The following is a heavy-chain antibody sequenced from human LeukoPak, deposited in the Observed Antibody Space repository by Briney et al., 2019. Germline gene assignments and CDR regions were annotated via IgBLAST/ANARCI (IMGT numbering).Heavy chain of an antibody. CDR1: GFTFSSYW. D-gene: IGHD3-22*01. CDR3: ARDLAYYYDSSGYSLDY. CDR2: IKQDGSEK. J-gene: IGHJ4*01. V-gene: IGHV3-7*01. Sequence: PGGSLRLSCAASGFTFSSYWMSWVRQAPGKGLEWVANIKQDGSEKYYVDSVKGRFTISRDNAKNSLYLQMNSLRAEDTAVYYCARDLAYYYDSSGYSLDYWGQGTLVTVSS.